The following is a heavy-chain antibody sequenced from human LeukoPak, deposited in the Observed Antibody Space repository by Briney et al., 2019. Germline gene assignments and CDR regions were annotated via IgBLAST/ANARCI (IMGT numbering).Heavy chain of an antibody. CDR1: GYTLTELS. D-gene: IGHD3-22*01. J-gene: IGHJ4*02. CDR3: ATVATYYYESYYFDY. Sequence: ASVKVSCKVSGYTLTELSMHWVRQAPGKGLEWMGGFDPEDGETIYAQKFQGRVTMTEDTSTDTAYMELSSLRSEDTAVYYCATVATYYYESYYFDYWGQGTLVTVSS. CDR2: FDPEDGET. V-gene: IGHV1-24*01.